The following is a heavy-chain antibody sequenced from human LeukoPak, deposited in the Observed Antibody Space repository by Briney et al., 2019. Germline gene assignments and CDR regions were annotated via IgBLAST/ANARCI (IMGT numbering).Heavy chain of an antibody. CDR2: IYYSGST. J-gene: IGHJ4*02. CDR1: GVSISSYY. Sequence: PSETLSLTCTVSGVSISSYYWNWIRQPPGKGLEWLGYIYYSGSTNYNPSLKSRVTISVDTSKNQFSLKLSSVTAADTAVYYCARENYYSDSGTYYYYFDYWGQGTLVTVSS. CDR3: ARENYYSDSGTYYYYFDY. D-gene: IGHD3-22*01. V-gene: IGHV4-59*01.